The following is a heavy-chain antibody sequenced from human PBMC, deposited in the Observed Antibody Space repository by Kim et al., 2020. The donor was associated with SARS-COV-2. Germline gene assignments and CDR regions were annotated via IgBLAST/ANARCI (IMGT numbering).Heavy chain of an antibody. CDR3: ARDTGGGEDF. V-gene: IGHV1-18*01. Sequence: ASVKVSCKASGYTFIRNAITWVRQAPGQGLEWIGGMNPNDGNILYAPNFQGRATVTTDISTSTAHMELRSLTSDDTAVYYCARDTGGGEDFWGQGTMVTVSS. CDR2: MNPNDGNI. CDR1: GYTFIRNA. D-gene: IGHD3-16*01. J-gene: IGHJ4*02.